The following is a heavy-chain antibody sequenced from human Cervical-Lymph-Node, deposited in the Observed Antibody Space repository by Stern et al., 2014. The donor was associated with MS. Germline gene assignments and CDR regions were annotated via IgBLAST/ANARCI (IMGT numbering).Heavy chain of an antibody. J-gene: IGHJ4*02. Sequence: QVQLQESGPGLVKPSQTLSLTCTVSGDSISSGNYYWSWIRQPAGKGLEWIGRIYSSGPTTYTPSLRSRAKISIDTPTTQSPLKRSSVTATDTAVYYCATQGRALAPDWGQGTLVTVSS. CDR3: ATQGRALAPD. CDR2: IYSSGPT. CDR1: GDSISSGNYY. V-gene: IGHV4-61*02.